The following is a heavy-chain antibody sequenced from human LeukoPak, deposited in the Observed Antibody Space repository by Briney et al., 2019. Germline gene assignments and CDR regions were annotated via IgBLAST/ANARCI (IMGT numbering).Heavy chain of an antibody. J-gene: IGHJ1*01. CDR1: GFTFGSYA. Sequence: GGSLRLSCAASGFTFGSYAMSWVRQAPGKGLEWVSSITSSSSYIYYADSVKGRFTISRDNPKNSLYLQMNSLRAEDTAVYYCFMTAGRASATDHWGQGALVTVSS. CDR2: ITSSSSYI. V-gene: IGHV3-21*01. CDR3: FMTAGRASATDH. D-gene: IGHD2-2*01.